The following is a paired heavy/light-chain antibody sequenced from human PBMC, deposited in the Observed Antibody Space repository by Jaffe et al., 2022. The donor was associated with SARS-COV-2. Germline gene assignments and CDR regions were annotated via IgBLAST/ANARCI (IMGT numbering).Heavy chain of an antibody. CDR3: AKGIDTGAYYPFDY. D-gene: IGHD2-8*02. Sequence: EVHLVESGGGLVQPGGSLRLSCAASGFTFSSYAMNWVRQAPGKGLEWVSSINYSGDRAYHADSVKGRFTISRDNSKNTLYLQMNSLRAEDTAVYFCAKGIDTGAYYPFDYWGHGTLVTVSS. J-gene: IGHJ4*01. CDR1: GFTFSSYA. V-gene: IGHV3-23*04. CDR2: INYSGDRA.
Light chain of an antibody. CDR2: RND. CDR1: SSNVRSNY. J-gene: IGLJ2*01. V-gene: IGLV1-47*01. Sequence: QSVLTQPPSASGTPGQRVSISCSGSSSNVRSNYVYWYQHLPGTAPKLLIYRNDQRPSGVPDRFSGSKSGTSASLAISGLRSEDEADYYCAAWDDSLSGFLFGGGTKLTVL. CDR3: AAWDDSLSGFL.